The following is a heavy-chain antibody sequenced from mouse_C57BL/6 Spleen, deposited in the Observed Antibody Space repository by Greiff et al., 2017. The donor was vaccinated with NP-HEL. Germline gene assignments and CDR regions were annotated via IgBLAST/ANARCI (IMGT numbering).Heavy chain of an antibody. CDR2: IRLKSDNYAT. J-gene: IGHJ4*01. D-gene: IGHD1-1*01. V-gene: IGHV6-3*01. CDR3: TDYYGSFYAMDY. CDR1: GFTFSNYW. Sequence: EVQLVESGGGLVQPGGSMKLSCVASGFTFSNYWMNWVRQSPEKGLEWVAQIRLKSDNYATHYAESVKGRFTISRDDSKSSVYLQMNNLRAEDTGIYYCTDYYGSFYAMDYWGQGTSVTVSS.